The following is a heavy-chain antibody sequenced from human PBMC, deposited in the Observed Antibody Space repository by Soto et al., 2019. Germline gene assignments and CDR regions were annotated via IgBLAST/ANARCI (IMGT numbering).Heavy chain of an antibody. V-gene: IGHV4-30-4*01. J-gene: IGHJ3*01. CDR1: GGSVGSGEYY. D-gene: IGHD2-15*01. CDR3: ARAVDHVYTENV. Sequence: QVQLQESGPGLVKPSQTLSLACTVSGGSVGSGEYYYSWIRQPPGKGLEWIGYIYDSGITNYTPPLIGRVTMSLDRSNNQVALKLSSVTAAYTAVYFCARAVDHVYTENVWGQGTMVTV. CDR2: IYDSGIT.